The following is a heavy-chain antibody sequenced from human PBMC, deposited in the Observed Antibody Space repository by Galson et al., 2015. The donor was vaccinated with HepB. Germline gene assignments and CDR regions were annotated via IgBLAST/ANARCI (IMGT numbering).Heavy chain of an antibody. J-gene: IGHJ5*02. CDR2: IGGTGTGSRT. V-gene: IGHV3-23*01. Sequence: SLRLSCAASGFTFSSSAMGWVRQAPGKRLEWVPTIGGTGTGSRTYYADSVKGRFTVSRDNFRSTVSLHMSSLRVEDTAVYYCAKSLDVWGTDYTHAWFDPRGQGTLVTVSS. CDR1: GFTFSSSA. D-gene: IGHD3-16*01. CDR3: AKSLDVWGTDYTHAWFDP.